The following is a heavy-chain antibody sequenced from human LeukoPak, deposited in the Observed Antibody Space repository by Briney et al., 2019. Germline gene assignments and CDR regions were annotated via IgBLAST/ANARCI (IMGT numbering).Heavy chain of an antibody. V-gene: IGHV1-2*02. J-gene: IGHJ4*02. Sequence: GASVKVSCKASGYTFTGYYMHWVRQAPGQGLEWMGWINPNSGGTNYAQRFQGRVTVTRDTSINTVYMELISLISDDTAVYYCARDRVSTNDYWGQGTLVTVSS. CDR3: ARDRVSTNDY. CDR2: INPNSGGT. CDR1: GYTFTGYY.